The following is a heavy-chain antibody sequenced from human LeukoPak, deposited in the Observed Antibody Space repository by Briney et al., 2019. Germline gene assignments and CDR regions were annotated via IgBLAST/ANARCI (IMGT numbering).Heavy chain of an antibody. D-gene: IGHD4-23*01. CDR3: ARRSMGGNPFDY. J-gene: IGHJ4*02. Sequence: SETLSLTCAVYGGSFSGYYWSRIRQPPGKGLEWIGEINHSGSTNYNPSLKSRVTISVDTSKNQFSLKLSSVTAADTAVYYCARRSMGGNPFDYWGQGTLVTVSS. CDR2: INHSGST. V-gene: IGHV4-34*01. CDR1: GGSFSGYY.